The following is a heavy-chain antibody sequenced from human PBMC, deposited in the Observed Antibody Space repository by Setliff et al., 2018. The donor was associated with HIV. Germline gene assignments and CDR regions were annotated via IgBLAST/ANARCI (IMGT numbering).Heavy chain of an antibody. CDR2: INHSGST. V-gene: IGHV4-34*01. D-gene: IGHD3-10*01. CDR3: ARGRMGYYGSGSYLP. Sequence: PSETLSLTCAVYGGPFSGYYWSWVRQPPGKGLEWIGEINHSGSTNSNPSLKSRVTISADTSKNQFSLKLTSVTAADTAVYYCARGRMGYYGSGSYLPWGQGMLVTVSS. J-gene: IGHJ5*02. CDR1: GGPFSGYY.